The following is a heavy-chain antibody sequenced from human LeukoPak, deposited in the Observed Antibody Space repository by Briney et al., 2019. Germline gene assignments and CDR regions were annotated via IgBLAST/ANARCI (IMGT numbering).Heavy chain of an antibody. V-gene: IGHV3-33*06. J-gene: IGHJ4*02. CDR2: IWYGGSNK. Sequence: PGRSLRLSCAASGFTFSSYAMSWVRQAPGKGLEWVAVIWYGGSNKYYADSVKGRFTISRDNSKNTLYLQMNSLRAEDTAVYFCAKGSVSGWYAELDYWGQGALVTVSS. CDR1: GFTFSSYA. D-gene: IGHD6-19*01. CDR3: AKGSVSGWYAELDY.